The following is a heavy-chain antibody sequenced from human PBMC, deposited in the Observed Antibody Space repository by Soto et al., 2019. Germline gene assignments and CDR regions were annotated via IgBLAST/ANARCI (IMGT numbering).Heavy chain of an antibody. Sequence: QVQLVESGGGVVQPGRSLRLSCAASGISFSKHGMHWLRQAPGKGLEWVAVMWYDESKKYNEDSVKGRITISRDDSKNTVYLQMNSLRADDTAVYYCARGNWKDGYFDYWGQGTLVTVSS. V-gene: IGHV3-33*01. CDR3: ARGNWKDGYFDY. D-gene: IGHD1-1*01. J-gene: IGHJ4*02. CDR1: GISFSKHG. CDR2: MWYDESKK.